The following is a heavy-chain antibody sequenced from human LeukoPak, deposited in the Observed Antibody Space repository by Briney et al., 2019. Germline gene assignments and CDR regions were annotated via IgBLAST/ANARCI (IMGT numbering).Heavy chain of an antibody. CDR3: ARELRASRSWFDP. CDR1: GYTSTGYY. V-gene: IGHV1-2*02. D-gene: IGHD2-15*01. J-gene: IGHJ5*02. Sequence: ASVKVSCKASGYTSTGYYMHWVRQAPGQGLEWMGWINPNSGGTNYAQKFQGRVTMTRDTSISTAYMELSRLRSGDTAVYYCARELRASRSWFDPWGQGTLVTVSS. CDR2: INPNSGGT.